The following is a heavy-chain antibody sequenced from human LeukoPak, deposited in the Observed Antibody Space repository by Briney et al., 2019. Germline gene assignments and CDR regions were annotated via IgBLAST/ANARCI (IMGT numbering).Heavy chain of an antibody. J-gene: IGHJ6*03. V-gene: IGHV4-61*01. D-gene: IGHD6-19*01. Sequence: SETLSLTCTVSGGSISSSSYYWSWIRQPPEKGLEWIGYIYDTGSTNYNPSLKGRVTISVDTSKNQFSLNLNSVTAADTAEYYCARAPGSAYYPYYYMDVWGKGTTVTVSS. CDR3: ARAPGSAYYPYYYMDV. CDR2: IYDTGST. CDR1: GGSISSSSYY.